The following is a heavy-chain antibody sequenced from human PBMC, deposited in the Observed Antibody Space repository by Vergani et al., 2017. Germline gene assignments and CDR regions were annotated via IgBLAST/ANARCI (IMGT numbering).Heavy chain of an antibody. Sequence: QLQLQESGPGLVKPSETLSLTCTVSGGSISSSSYYWGWIRQPPGKGLEWIGSIYYSGSTYYNPSLKSRVTISVDTSKNQFSLKLSSVTAADTAVYYCARYKSNTAMVTAIYFDYWGQGTLVTVSS. CDR1: GGSISSSSYY. D-gene: IGHD5-18*01. J-gene: IGHJ4*02. V-gene: IGHV4-39*01. CDR3: ARYKSNTAMVTAIYFDY. CDR2: IYYSGST.